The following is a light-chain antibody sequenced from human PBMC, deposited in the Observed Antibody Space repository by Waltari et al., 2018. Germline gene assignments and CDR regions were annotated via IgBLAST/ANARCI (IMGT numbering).Light chain of an antibody. Sequence: EIVMTQSPATLSVSQGERVTLSCRASQSISSYLAWYQQKPGQAPRLLIYGASNRATDIPARFSGSGSGTEFTLTISSLQSEDFAVYYCQRYNNWPPPFGGGTKVEIK. J-gene: IGKJ4*01. CDR3: QRYNNWPPP. V-gene: IGKV3-15*01. CDR2: GAS. CDR1: QSISSY.